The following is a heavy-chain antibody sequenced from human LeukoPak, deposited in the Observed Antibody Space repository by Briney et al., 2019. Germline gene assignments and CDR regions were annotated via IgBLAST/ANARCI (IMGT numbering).Heavy chain of an antibody. CDR3: ARAGTAMVTSNYYYGMDV. D-gene: IGHD5-18*01. CDR2: INPSGGST. Sequence: ASVKVSCKASGYTFTNYYLHWVRQDPGQGLEWMGIINPSGGSTSFAQKFQGRVTMTRDTSTSTVYMELSSLRSEDTAVYYCARAGTAMVTSNYYYGMDVWGQGTTVTVSS. CDR1: GYTFTNYY. J-gene: IGHJ6*02. V-gene: IGHV1-46*01.